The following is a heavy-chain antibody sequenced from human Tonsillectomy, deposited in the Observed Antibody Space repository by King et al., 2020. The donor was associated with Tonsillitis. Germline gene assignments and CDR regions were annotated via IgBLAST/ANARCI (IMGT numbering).Heavy chain of an antibody. V-gene: IGHV3-9*01. CDR1: GLSFDNYA. Sequence: VQLVESGGGLVQPGRSLRLSCTASGLSFDNYAMHWVRQTPGKGLEWVSGISWDSADTGYANSVRGRFTISRDNAKKSLYLQMDSLRAEDTALYYCGKASGSLGRYFYYSGMDVWGQGTTVTVSS. J-gene: IGHJ6*02. CDR3: GKASGSLGRYFYYSGMDV. D-gene: IGHD3-10*01. CDR2: ISWDSADT.